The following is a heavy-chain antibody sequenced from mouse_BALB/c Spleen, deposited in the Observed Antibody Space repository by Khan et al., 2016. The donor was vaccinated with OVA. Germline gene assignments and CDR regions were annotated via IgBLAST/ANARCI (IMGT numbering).Heavy chain of an antibody. D-gene: IGHD2-14*01. Sequence: VQLQESGPGLVQPSQSMSITCTVSGFSLTSYGVHWVRQSPGKGLEWLGVIWSGGSTDYNAAFISRLSISKDNSKSQVFFKMNSLQANDTAIYYCARIFIGMTDYAMDYWGQGTSVTVSS. CDR2: IWSGGST. J-gene: IGHJ4*01. V-gene: IGHV2-2*02. CDR3: ARIFIGMTDYAMDY. CDR1: GFSLTSYG.